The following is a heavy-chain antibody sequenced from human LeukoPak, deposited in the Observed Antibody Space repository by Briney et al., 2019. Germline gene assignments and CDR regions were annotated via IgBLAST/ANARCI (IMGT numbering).Heavy chain of an antibody. CDR1: GYSISSGYY. Sequence: ASETLSLTCTVSGYSISSGYYWGWIRQPPGKGLEWIGSIYHSGSTYYNPSLKSRVTISVDTSKNQFSLKLSSVTAADTAVYYCARVAPRIAVSDYWGQGTLVTVSS. D-gene: IGHD6-19*01. CDR3: ARVAPRIAVSDY. CDR2: IYHSGST. J-gene: IGHJ4*02. V-gene: IGHV4-38-2*02.